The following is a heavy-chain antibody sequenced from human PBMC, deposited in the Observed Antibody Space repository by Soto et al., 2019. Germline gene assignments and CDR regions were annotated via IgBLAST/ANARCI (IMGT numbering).Heavy chain of an antibody. Sequence: PGGSLRLSCAASGFTFSSYDMHWVRQATGKGLEWVSAIGTAGDTYYPGSVKGRFTISRENAKNSLYLQMNSLRSEDTAVYYCARSIVVVTALDYWGQGTLVTVSS. CDR3: ARSIVVVTALDY. D-gene: IGHD2-21*02. V-gene: IGHV3-13*04. CDR2: IGTAGDT. CDR1: GFTFSSYD. J-gene: IGHJ4*02.